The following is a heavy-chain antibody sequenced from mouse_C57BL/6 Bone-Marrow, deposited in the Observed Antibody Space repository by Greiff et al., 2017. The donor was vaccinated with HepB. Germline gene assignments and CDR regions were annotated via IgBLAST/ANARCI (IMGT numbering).Heavy chain of an antibody. V-gene: IGHV1-22*01. J-gene: IGHJ4*01. D-gene: IGHD2-5*01. CDR1: GYTFTDYN. CDR3: ARSGYSNHYYAMDY. Sequence: EVQLQHSGPELVKPGASVKMSCKASGYTFTDYNMHWVKQSHGKSLEWIGYINPNNGGTSYNQKFKGKATLTVNKSSSTAYMELRSLTSEDSAVDYCARSGYSNHYYAMDYWGQGTSVTVSS. CDR2: INPNNGGT.